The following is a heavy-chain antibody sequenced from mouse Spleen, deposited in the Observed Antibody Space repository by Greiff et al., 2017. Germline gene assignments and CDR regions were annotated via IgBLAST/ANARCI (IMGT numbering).Heavy chain of an antibody. Sequence: EVKLVESGGGLVKPGGSLKLSCAASGFTFSDYGMHWVRQAPEKGLEWVAYISSGSSTIYYADTVKGRFTISRDNAKNTLFLQMTSLRSEDTAMYYCARNSNPYYFDYWGQGTTLTVSS. V-gene: IGHV5-17*01. CDR2: ISSGSSTI. J-gene: IGHJ2*01. CDR3: ARNSNPYYFDY. D-gene: IGHD2-5*01. CDR1: GFTFSDYG.